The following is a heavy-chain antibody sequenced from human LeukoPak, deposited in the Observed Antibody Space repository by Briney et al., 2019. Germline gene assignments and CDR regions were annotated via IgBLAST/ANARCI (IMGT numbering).Heavy chain of an antibody. CDR3: AKLGYYDFWSNYLVFDN. CDR2: IIPILGIA. J-gene: IGHJ4*02. Sequence: SVKVSCKASGGTFSSYAISWVRQAPGQGLEWMGRIIPILGIANYAQKFQGRVTTAYMELSSLRVEDTAVYFCAKLGYYDFWSNYLVFDNWGQGTLVTVSS. D-gene: IGHD3-3*01. V-gene: IGHV1-69*04. CDR1: GGTFSSYA.